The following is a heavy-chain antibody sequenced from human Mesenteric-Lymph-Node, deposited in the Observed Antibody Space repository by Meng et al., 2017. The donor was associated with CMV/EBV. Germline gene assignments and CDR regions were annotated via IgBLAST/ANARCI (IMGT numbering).Heavy chain of an antibody. J-gene: IGHJ2*01. CDR2: IYWDDDK. D-gene: IGHD3-22*01. Sequence: GGGWIRQPQGKALEWLALIYWDDDKRYSPSLKSRLTITKDTSKNQVVLTMTNMDPVDTATYYCAHSAPNYYDSSGYYSSRADWYFDLWGRGTLVTVSS. CDR3: AHSAPNYYDSSGYYSSRADWYFDL. CDR1: G. V-gene: IGHV2-5*02.